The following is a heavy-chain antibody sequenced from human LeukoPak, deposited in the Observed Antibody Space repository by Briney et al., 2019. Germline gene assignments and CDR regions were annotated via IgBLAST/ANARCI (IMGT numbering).Heavy chain of an antibody. CDR2: ITSNGGST. V-gene: IGHV3-64*01. CDR1: GFTFSSYT. Sequence: GRSLRLSCAASGFTFSSYTMHWVRQAPGKGLEYVSAITSNGGSTYYANSVKGRFTISRDNSKNTLYLQMGSLRAEDMAVYYCARGFGSSGPDYWGQGTLVTVSS. D-gene: IGHD3-22*01. CDR3: ARGFGSSGPDY. J-gene: IGHJ4*02.